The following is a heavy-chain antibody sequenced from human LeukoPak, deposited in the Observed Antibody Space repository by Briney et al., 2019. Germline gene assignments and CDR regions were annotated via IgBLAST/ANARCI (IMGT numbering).Heavy chain of an antibody. J-gene: IGHJ4*02. V-gene: IGHV3-23*01. CDR1: GFTFSNYA. CDR3: AKGSDYYGSVTSKKTD. D-gene: IGHD3-10*01. Sequence: GGPLRLSCSLSGFTFSNYAMHWVRQAPGKGLEWVSLISGGSGNIYYVDSVKGRFTISRDNSKNTLYVQMTSLRAEDTAIYYCAKGSDYYGSVTSKKTDWGQGTLVTVSS. CDR2: ISGGSGNI.